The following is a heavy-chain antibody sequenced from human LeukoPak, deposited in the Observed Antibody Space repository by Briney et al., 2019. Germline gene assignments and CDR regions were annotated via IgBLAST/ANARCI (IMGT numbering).Heavy chain of an antibody. V-gene: IGHV4-59*08. J-gene: IGHJ3*02. CDR2: IYYSGST. CDR1: GGSISSYY. Sequence: SSETLSLTCTVSGGSISSYYWSWIRRPPGKGLEWIGYIYYSGSTNYNPSLKSRVTISVDTSKNQFSLKLSSVTAADTAVYYCARQSRYCSGGSCWAFDIWGQGTMVTVSS. D-gene: IGHD2-15*01. CDR3: ARQSRYCSGGSCWAFDI.